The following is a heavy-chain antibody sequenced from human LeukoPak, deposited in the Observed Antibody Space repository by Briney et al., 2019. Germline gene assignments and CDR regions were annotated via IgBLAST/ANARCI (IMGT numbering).Heavy chain of an antibody. Sequence: LSLTCAVYGGSLSGYYWSWIRQAPGKGLEWVSYISSSSSYTNYADSVKGRFTISRDNAKNSLYLQMNSLRDEDTALYYCAREYLGAMDVWGQGTTVTVSS. CDR3: AREYLGAMDV. CDR1: GGSLSGYY. V-gene: IGHV3-11*06. J-gene: IGHJ6*02. CDR2: ISSSSSYT. D-gene: IGHD2/OR15-2a*01.